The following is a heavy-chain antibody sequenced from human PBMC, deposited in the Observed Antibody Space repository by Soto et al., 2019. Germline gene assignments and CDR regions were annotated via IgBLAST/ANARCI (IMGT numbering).Heavy chain of an antibody. J-gene: IGHJ6*02. V-gene: IGHV1-69*13. CDR2: IIPIFGTA. D-gene: IGHD2-15*01. Sequence: SSVKVSCKASGGTFSSYAISWVRQAPGQGLERMGGIIPIFGTANYAQKFQGIVTITADESTSTAYMELSSLRSEDTAVYYCARGTVVRSEPAYYYGMDVWGRGTTVTVSS. CDR3: ARGTVVRSEPAYYYGMDV. CDR1: GGTFSSYA.